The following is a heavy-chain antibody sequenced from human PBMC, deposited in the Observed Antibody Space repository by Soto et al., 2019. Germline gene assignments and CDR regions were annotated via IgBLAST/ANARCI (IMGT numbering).Heavy chain of an antibody. V-gene: IGHV3-53*01. Sequence: EVQLVESGGGLIQPGGSLRLSCAASGFTVNNNHMSWVRKAPGKGLEWVSIIYSAGTTYYADSVKGRFTISRDNSKNTLYLQMNSLRAEDTAVYYCLTAPVVWTYWGQGTLVTVSS. CDR3: LTAPVVWTY. CDR2: IYSAGTT. J-gene: IGHJ4*02. CDR1: GFTVNNNH. D-gene: IGHD1-1*01.